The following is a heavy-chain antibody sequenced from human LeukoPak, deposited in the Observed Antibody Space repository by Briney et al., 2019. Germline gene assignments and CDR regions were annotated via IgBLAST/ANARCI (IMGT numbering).Heavy chain of an antibody. CDR3: ARDYYGSGSYYNLEYYFDY. J-gene: IGHJ4*02. D-gene: IGHD3-10*01. CDR1: GGSLSSSSYY. Sequence: SETLSLTCTASGGSLSSSSYYWGWIRQPPGKGLEWIGSIYYSGSTYYNPSLKSRVTISVDTSKNQFSLKLSSVTAADTAVYYCARDYYGSGSYYNLEYYFDYWGQGTLVTVSS. V-gene: IGHV4-39*07. CDR2: IYYSGST.